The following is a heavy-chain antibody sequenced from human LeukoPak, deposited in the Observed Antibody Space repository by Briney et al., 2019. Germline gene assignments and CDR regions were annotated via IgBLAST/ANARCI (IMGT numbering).Heavy chain of an antibody. CDR3: ARDKGGPDN. V-gene: IGHV3-48*01. CDR1: GFTFSSYS. J-gene: IGHJ4*02. D-gene: IGHD2-15*01. CDR2: INDGSTTI. Sequence: PGGSLSLSCASSGFTFSSYSMNWVRQARGRGGGLISYINDGSTTIYYADSVKGRFTISRDNAKTSLYLKMNSLRAEDTAVYYCARDKGGPDNWGQGTLAPVSS.